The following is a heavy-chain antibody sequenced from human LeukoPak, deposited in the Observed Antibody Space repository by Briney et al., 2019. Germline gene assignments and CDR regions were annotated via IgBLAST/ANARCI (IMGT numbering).Heavy chain of an antibody. CDR1: GFTFSSYG. Sequence: SGGSLRLSCAASGFTFSSYGMHWVRQAPGKGLEWVAVIWYDGSNKYYADSVKGRFTISRDNSKNTLYLQMNSLRAEDTAVYYCAKTHDFWSGYADYWGQGTLVTVSS. J-gene: IGHJ4*02. CDR3: AKTHDFWSGYADY. V-gene: IGHV3-33*06. D-gene: IGHD3-3*01. CDR2: IWYDGSNK.